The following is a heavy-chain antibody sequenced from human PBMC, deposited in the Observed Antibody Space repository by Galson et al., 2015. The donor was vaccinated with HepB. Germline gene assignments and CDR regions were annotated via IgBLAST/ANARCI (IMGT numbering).Heavy chain of an antibody. V-gene: IGHV3-21*01. CDR1: GFTFSSYS. CDR2: ISSSSSYI. CDR3: ARVVSSSWYTNWFDP. Sequence: SLRLSCAAPGFTFSSYSMNWVRQAPGKGLEWVSSISSSSSYIYYADSVKGRFTTSRDNAKNSLYLQMNSLRAEDTAVYYCARVVSSSWYTNWFDPWGQGTLVTVSS. J-gene: IGHJ5*02. D-gene: IGHD6-13*01.